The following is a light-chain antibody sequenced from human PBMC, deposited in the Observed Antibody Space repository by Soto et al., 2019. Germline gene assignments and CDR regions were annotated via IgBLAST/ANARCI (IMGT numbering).Light chain of an antibody. V-gene: IGKV1-5*01. Sequence: DIQMTQSTSTLSASVGDRVTITCRASQSVGTWLAWYQQKPGKPPTLLIYDASNLESGVPDRFSGGGSGTDFTLTISRLEPEDFAVYYCQQFSSYPLTFGGGTKVDIK. CDR3: QQFSSYPLT. CDR1: QSVGTW. CDR2: DAS. J-gene: IGKJ4*01.